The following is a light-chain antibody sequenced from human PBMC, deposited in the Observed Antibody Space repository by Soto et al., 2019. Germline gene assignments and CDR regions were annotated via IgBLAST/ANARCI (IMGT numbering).Light chain of an antibody. V-gene: IGKV1-5*03. Sequence: DIQMTQSPSTLSASVGDRVTITCRASQSISASLAWYQQKPGKAPKPLIYKASSLETGVPSRFSGSGSGTEFNLTISSLQPDYFATYFCQHMETFGQGTKVEIK. J-gene: IGKJ1*01. CDR3: QHMET. CDR1: QSISAS. CDR2: KAS.